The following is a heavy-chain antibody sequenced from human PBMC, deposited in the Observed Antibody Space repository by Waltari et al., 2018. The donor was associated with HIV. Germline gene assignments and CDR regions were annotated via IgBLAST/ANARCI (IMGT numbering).Heavy chain of an antibody. V-gene: IGHV4-38-2*02. CDR3: ARFWRDYGDNWFDP. J-gene: IGHJ5*02. Sequence: QVQLQESGPGLVKPSETLSLTCTVSGYSISSGYYWGWIRQPPGKGLEWIGSIYHSGSTYYNPSRKSRVTISVDTSKNQFSLKLSSVTAADTAVYYCARFWRDYGDNWFDPWGQGTLVTVSS. CDR2: IYHSGST. CDR1: GYSISSGYY. D-gene: IGHD4-17*01.